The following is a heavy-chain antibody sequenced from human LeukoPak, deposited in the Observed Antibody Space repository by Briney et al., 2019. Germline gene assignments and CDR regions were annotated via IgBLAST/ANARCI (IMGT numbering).Heavy chain of an antibody. Sequence: PGGSLRLSCAASGFSFNNYAMNWVRQAPGKGLEWVSAISGSGGNTYYADSVKGRFTISRDNSRTTLYLQMNSLRAEDTAVYYCAKMDYGGNPFDYWGQGTLVTVSS. CDR1: GFSFNNYA. V-gene: IGHV3-23*01. J-gene: IGHJ4*02. CDR2: ISGSGGNT. D-gene: IGHD4-23*01. CDR3: AKMDYGGNPFDY.